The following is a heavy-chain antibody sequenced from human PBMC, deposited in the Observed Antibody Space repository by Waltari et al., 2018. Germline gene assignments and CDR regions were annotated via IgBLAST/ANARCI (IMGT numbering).Heavy chain of an antibody. Sequence: QVQLVQSGAEVQKPGASVRFSFKASGYPFTSHDLNRVRQATGKGLAWMGWMNPNSGNTGYAQKFQGRVTITRNTSISTAYMELSSLRSEDTAVYYCARKGIRYFDLWGRGTLVTVSS. CDR1: GYPFTSHD. CDR2: MNPNSGNT. V-gene: IGHV1-8*03. J-gene: IGHJ2*01. CDR3: ARKGIRYFDL.